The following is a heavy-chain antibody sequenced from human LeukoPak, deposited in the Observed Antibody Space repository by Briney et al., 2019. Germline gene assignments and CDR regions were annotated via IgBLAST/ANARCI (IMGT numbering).Heavy chain of an antibody. J-gene: IGHJ4*02. Sequence: ASVKVSCKASGYTFTGYYIHWVRQAPGQGLEWMGWINPNSGGTNYAQKFQGRVTMTRDTSISTAYMELSRLRSDDTAVYYCARELVAVAGTRGDYWGQGTLVTVSS. V-gene: IGHV1-2*02. D-gene: IGHD6-19*01. CDR2: INPNSGGT. CDR1: GYTFTGYY. CDR3: ARELVAVAGTRGDY.